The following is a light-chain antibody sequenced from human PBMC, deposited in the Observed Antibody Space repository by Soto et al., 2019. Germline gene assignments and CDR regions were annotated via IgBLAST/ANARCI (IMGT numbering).Light chain of an antibody. CDR2: DVS. CDR3: SSYTSSSTLGV. Sequence: QSALTQPASVSGSPGQSITISCTGTSSDVGGYNYVSWYQQHPGKAPKLMIYDVSNRPSGVSNRFSGSKSGNTASLTISGLQAEDEADYDCSSYTSSSTLGVFGTGTKVTV. J-gene: IGLJ1*01. CDR1: SSDVGGYNY. V-gene: IGLV2-14*01.